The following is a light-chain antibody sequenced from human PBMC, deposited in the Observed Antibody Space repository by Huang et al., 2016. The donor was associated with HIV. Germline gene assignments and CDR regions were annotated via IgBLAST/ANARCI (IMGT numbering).Light chain of an antibody. CDR3: MQGTHWPPIT. Sequence: DVVLTQSPLSLPVTLGQPASISCWSSQSLIYSDGNTYLCWFQQRPGQSPRRLIYKISIRDSGVPDRFSGSRSGSDFTLKISKVEAEDVAVYYCMQGTHWPPITFGQGTRLEI. CDR2: KIS. J-gene: IGKJ5*01. CDR1: QSLIYSDGNTY. V-gene: IGKV2-30*01.